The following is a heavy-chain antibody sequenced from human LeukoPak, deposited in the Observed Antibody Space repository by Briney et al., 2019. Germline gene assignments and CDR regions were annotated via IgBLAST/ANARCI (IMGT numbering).Heavy chain of an antibody. CDR2: INPGDSDI. CDR3: ARQTQYYGHFDY. D-gene: IGHD4-17*01. CDR1: GYTFTNYW. J-gene: IGHJ4*02. Sequence: AGESLKISCKGSGYTFTNYWIGWVRQMPGKGLEWMGIINPGDSDIRYSPSFQGQVTISADKSISTAHLQWSSLKASDTAMYYCARQTQYYGHFDYWGQGTLVTVSS. V-gene: IGHV5-51*01.